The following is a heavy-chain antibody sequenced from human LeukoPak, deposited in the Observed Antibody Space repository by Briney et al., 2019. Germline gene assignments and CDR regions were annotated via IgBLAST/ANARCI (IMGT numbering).Heavy chain of an antibody. D-gene: IGHD2/OR15-2a*01. CDR3: ARIEYRDDYYFDS. J-gene: IGHJ4*02. CDR1: GFTFTTYT. Sequence: GGALRLSCAASGFTFTTYTMNWVRQAPGKGLEWVSSISGDSNYIYYADSMKGRFTISRDNAKNSLYLQMNSLRAEDTAIYYCARIEYRDDYYFDSWGQGTLVTVSS. V-gene: IGHV3-21*01. CDR2: ISGDSNYI.